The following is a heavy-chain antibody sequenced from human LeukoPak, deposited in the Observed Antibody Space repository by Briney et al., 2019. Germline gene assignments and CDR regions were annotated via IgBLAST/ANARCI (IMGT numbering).Heavy chain of an antibody. CDR2: IIPILGIA. V-gene: IGHV1-69*04. CDR1: GGTFSSYA. CDR3: ARDSLYSSSWYDDYYYYGMDV. D-gene: IGHD6-13*01. Sequence: ASVKVSCKASGGTFSSYAISWVRQAPGQGLEWMGRIIPILGIANYAQKFQGRVTITADKSTSTAYMELSSLRSEDTAVYYCARDSLYSSSWYDDYYYYGMDVWGQGTTVTVSS. J-gene: IGHJ6*02.